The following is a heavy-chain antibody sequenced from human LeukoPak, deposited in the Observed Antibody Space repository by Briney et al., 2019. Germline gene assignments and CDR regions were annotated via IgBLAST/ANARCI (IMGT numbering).Heavy chain of an antibody. J-gene: IGHJ4*02. CDR3: ARASQWLAFDY. CDR2: IYNGGST. D-gene: IGHD6-19*01. V-gene: IGHV3-66*01. CDR1: GFTVSSSY. Sequence: GGSLRLSCAASGFTVSSSYISWVRQAPGKGLEWVSVIYNGGSTNYADSVKGRFTISRDNSKNTLYLQMNSLRAEDTAVYYCARASQWLAFDYWGQGTLVTVTS.